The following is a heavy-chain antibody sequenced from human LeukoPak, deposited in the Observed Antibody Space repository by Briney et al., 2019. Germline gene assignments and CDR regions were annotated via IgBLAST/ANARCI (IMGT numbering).Heavy chain of an antibody. CDR1: GGSVSSYY. CDR3: ARLTTSDAFDI. Sequence: SETLSLTCTVSGGSVSSYYWSWIRQPPGKGLEWIGYIYYSGSTNYNPSPKSRVTISVDTSKNQFSLKLSSVTAADTAVYYCARLTTSDAFDIWGQGTMVTVSS. CDR2: IYYSGST. D-gene: IGHD2/OR15-2a*01. V-gene: IGHV4-59*02. J-gene: IGHJ3*02.